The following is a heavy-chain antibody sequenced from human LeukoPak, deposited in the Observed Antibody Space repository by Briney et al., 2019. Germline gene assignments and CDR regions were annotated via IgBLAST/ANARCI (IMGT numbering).Heavy chain of an antibody. CDR2: IYSGGST. Sequence: GGSLRLSCAASGFTVSSNYMSWVRQAPGKGLEWDSVIYSGGSTYCADSVKGRFTISRDNSKNTLYLQMNSLRAEDTAVYYCASTRYYYYYYGMDVWGQGTTVTVSS. J-gene: IGHJ6*02. CDR3: ASTRYYYYYYGMDV. CDR1: GFTVSSNY. V-gene: IGHV3-66*02.